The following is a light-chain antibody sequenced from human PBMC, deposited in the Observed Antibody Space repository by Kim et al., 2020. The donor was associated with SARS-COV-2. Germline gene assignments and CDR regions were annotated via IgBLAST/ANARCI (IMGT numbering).Light chain of an antibody. V-gene: IGKV1-12*01. J-gene: IGKJ4*01. CDR3: QQGSSFPLT. CDR1: QGIMNW. CDR2: DAS. Sequence: ASVGDRVTITGRASQGIMNWLNWYQQKPGKAPTLLVYDASTLERGVPPRFSGSGSGTDFSLTISSLQPEDFATYFCQQGSSFPLTFGGGTKVVIK.